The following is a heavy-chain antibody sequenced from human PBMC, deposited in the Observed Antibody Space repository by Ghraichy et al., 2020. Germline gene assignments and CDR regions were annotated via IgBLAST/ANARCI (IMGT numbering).Heavy chain of an antibody. CDR2: IYYSGST. V-gene: IGHV4-31*03. J-gene: IGHJ3*02. D-gene: IGHD3-22*01. CDR1: GGSISSGGYY. CDR3: ARGRGKRYYYDSSGSQNRDAFDI. Sequence: SETPSLTCTVSGGSISSGGYYWSWIRQHPGKGLEWIGYIYYSGSTYYNPSLKSRVTISVDTSKNQFSLKLSSVTAADTAVYYCARGRGKRYYYDSSGSQNRDAFDIWGQGTMVTVSS.